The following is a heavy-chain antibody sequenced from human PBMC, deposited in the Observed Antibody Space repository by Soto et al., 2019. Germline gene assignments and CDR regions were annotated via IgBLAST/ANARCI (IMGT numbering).Heavy chain of an antibody. D-gene: IGHD2-8*01. Sequence: GGSLRLSCAASGFTFSSYSMNWVRQAPGKGLEWVSYISSSSSTIYYADSVKGRFTISRDNAKNSLYLQMNSLRAEDTAVYYCARGPCTNGVCYPRPFDYWGQGTLVTVSS. V-gene: IGHV3-48*01. CDR3: ARGPCTNGVCYPRPFDY. CDR2: ISSSSSTI. J-gene: IGHJ4*02. CDR1: GFTFSSYS.